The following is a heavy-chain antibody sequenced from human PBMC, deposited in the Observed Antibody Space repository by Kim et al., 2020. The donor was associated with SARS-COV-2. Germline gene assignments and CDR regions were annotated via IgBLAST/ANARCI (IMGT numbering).Heavy chain of an antibody. CDR2: IYPGDSDT. J-gene: IGHJ5*02. V-gene: IGHV5-51*01. D-gene: IGHD1-26*01. CDR3: ARRDLGPTHWLDP. Sequence: GESLKISCKDSGYSFTSYWIGWVRQMPGKGLEWMGIIYPGDSDTRYNPSFQGQVTISADKSISTAYLQWSSLKASDTAMYYCARRDLGPTHWLDPWGQGTLVTVSP. CDR1: GYSFTSYW.